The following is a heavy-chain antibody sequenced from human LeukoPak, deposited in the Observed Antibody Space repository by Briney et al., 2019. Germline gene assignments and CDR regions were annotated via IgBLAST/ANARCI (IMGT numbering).Heavy chain of an antibody. CDR3: ATVRAYDYDSSGYYDC. J-gene: IGHJ4*02. CDR1: GYTLTELS. Sequence: ASVKVSCKVSGYTLTELSMHWVRQAPGKGLEWMGGFDPEDGETIYAQKFQGRVTMTEDTSTDTAYMELSSLRSEDTAVYYCATVRAYDYDSSGYYDCWGQGTLVTVSS. V-gene: IGHV1-24*01. CDR2: FDPEDGET. D-gene: IGHD3-22*01.